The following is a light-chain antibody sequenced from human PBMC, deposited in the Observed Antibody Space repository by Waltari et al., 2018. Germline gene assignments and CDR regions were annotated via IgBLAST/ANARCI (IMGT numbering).Light chain of an antibody. CDR2: GIN. V-gene: IGLV2-11*01. J-gene: IGLJ3*02. CDR1: TSDFGSYNY. CDR3: ATNFYWV. Sequence: QSALTQPRSVSGSPGQSVTISCTGTTSDFGSYNYVSRYQQHPYTAPKLIIYGINKRPSGVPDRFSASKSANTASLTISGIQAEDEADYSCATNFYWVFGGGTKLTVL.